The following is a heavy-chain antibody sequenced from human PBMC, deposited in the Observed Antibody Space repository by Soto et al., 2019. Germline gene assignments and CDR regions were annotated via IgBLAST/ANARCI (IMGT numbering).Heavy chain of an antibody. Sequence: QVQLVQYGAEVKKPGSSVKVSCKASGGTFSSYTISWVLQAPGQGFEWMGRIIPILGIANYAQKFQGRVTITADKSTSTGYMELRRLRSWDTAVYYCAIEVRDCYNSRFDYWGQGPLVTV. CDR2: IIPILGIA. J-gene: IGHJ4*02. CDR1: GGTFSSYT. CDR3: AIEVRDCYNSRFDY. V-gene: IGHV1-69*02. D-gene: IGHD2-21*01.